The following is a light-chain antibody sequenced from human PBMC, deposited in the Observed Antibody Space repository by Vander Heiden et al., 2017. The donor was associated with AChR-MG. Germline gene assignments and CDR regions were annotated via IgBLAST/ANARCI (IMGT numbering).Light chain of an antibody. V-gene: IGKV2-29*02. CDR2: EVS. CDR1: ESLLHSGGKTY. CDR3: MQDISRT. Sequence: IVMTQTPLSASVTPRQPASISCHSSESLLHSGGKTYLYWYLQGPGQSPHLLVYEVSGRFSGVRDRCSGSGSGTDFTLKNSRVEAEDVGVYHCMQDISRTFGQGTKLEIK. J-gene: IGKJ2*02.